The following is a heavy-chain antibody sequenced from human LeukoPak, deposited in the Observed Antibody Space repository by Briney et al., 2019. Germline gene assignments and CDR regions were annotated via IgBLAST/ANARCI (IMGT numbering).Heavy chain of an antibody. J-gene: IGHJ5*02. CDR2: INPNSGGT. D-gene: IGHD2-21*02. V-gene: IGHV1-2*02. CDR1: GYTFTSYG. Sequence: ASVKVSCKASGYTFTSYGISWVRPAPGQGLAWMGWINPNSGGTNYAQKFQGRVTMTRDTSISTAYMELSRLRSDDTAVYYCARTRRSATAFWFDPWGQGTLVTVSS. CDR3: ARTRRSATAFWFDP.